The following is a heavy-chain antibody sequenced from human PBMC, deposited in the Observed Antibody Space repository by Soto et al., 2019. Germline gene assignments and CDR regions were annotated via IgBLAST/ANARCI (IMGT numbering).Heavy chain of an antibody. CDR1: GGSISSSSYY. D-gene: IGHD2-15*01. Sequence: PWETLSLTCTVSGGSISSSSYYWGWIRQPPGKGLEWIGSIYYSGSTYYNPSLKSRVTISVDTSKNQFSLKLSSVTAADTAVYYCARRPIVVVVAASRSYGVGWFDPWGQGTLVTVSS. CDR3: ARRPIVVVVAASRSYGVGWFDP. J-gene: IGHJ5*02. CDR2: IYYSGST. V-gene: IGHV4-39*01.